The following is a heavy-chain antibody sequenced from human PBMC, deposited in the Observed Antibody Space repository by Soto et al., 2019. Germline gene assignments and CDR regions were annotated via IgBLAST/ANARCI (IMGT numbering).Heavy chain of an antibody. Sequence: GGSLRLSCAASGFTFSSYGMHWVRQAPGKGLEWVAVIWYDGSNKYYADSVKGRFTISRGNSKNTLYLQMNSLRAEDTAVYYCARVSLTAYYDYWGQGTLVTVSS. J-gene: IGHJ4*02. CDR2: IWYDGSNK. CDR1: GFTFSSYG. CDR3: ARVSLTAYYDY. D-gene: IGHD3-9*01. V-gene: IGHV3-33*01.